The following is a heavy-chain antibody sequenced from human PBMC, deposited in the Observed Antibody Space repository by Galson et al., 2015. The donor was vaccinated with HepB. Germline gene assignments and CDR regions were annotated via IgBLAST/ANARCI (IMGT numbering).Heavy chain of an antibody. D-gene: IGHD6-19*01. Sequence: SETLSLTCTVSGGSISSSSYYWGWIRQPPGKGLEWIGSIYYSGSTYYNPSLKSRVTISVDTSKNQFSLKLSSVTAADTAVYYCARPPRPYIAVAADDAFDIWGQGTMVTVSS. CDR1: GGSISSSSYY. CDR3: ARPPRPYIAVAADDAFDI. V-gene: IGHV4-39*01. J-gene: IGHJ3*02. CDR2: IYYSGST.